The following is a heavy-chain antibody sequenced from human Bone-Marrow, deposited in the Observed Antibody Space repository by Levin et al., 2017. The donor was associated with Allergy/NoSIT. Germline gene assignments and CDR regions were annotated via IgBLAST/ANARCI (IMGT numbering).Heavy chain of an antibody. V-gene: IGHV3-48*02. Sequence: GESLKISCAASGYTFSDYAINWVRQAPGKGLEWLSYISSGSTVLYYADSVKGRFTVSRDEARNSLSLQMNSLKDEDSAMYYCVRDNGAPDYWGQGTLVTVSS. CDR2: ISSGSTVL. J-gene: IGHJ4*02. D-gene: IGHD2-8*01. CDR3: VRDNGAPDY. CDR1: GYTFSDYA.